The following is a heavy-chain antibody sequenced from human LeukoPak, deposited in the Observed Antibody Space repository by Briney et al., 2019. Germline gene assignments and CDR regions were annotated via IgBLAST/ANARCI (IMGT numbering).Heavy chain of an antibody. V-gene: IGHV4-39*02. D-gene: IGHD3-10*01. CDR2: IYYSGST. Sequence: KPSETLSLTCTVSGGSIRSSTYYWGWIRQPPGKGLEWIGSIYYSGSTHFNPSLKSRVTMSVDPSKNHFSLSLSSVTAADTAAYYCARLFMVGSSYFDYWGQGTLVSVSS. J-gene: IGHJ4*02. CDR1: GGSIRSSTYY. CDR3: ARLFMVGSSYFDY.